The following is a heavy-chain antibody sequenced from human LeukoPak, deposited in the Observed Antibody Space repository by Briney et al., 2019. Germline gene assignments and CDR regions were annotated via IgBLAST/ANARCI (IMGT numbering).Heavy chain of an antibody. J-gene: IGHJ2*01. V-gene: IGHV3-33*01. CDR3: ARVVSYYGSSYRLLDL. CDR2: IWFDGSNK. Sequence: PGRSLRLSCEASGFSFSTYGMHWVRQAPGKGLEWVALIWFDGSNKHYVDSVKGRFTISRDNSKNTMYLQVDSLRAEDTAVYYCARVVSYYGSSYRLLDLWGRGTLVTVSS. D-gene: IGHD3-10*01. CDR1: GFSFSTYG.